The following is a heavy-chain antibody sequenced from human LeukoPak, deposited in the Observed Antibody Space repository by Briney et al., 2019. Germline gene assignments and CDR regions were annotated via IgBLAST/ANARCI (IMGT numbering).Heavy chain of an antibody. CDR2: IGRTSSI. J-gene: IGHJ5*02. D-gene: IGHD1-26*01. CDR3: AKEGQSGSYCDT. Sequence: SGGSLRLSCAASGFNFHYYNMNWVRQAPGKGLEWISFIGRTSSIYYADSVRGRFTISRDDAKNSLYLQINGLRDEDTAVYYCAKEGQSGSYCDTWGQGTLVTVSS. CDR1: GFNFHYYN. V-gene: IGHV3-48*02.